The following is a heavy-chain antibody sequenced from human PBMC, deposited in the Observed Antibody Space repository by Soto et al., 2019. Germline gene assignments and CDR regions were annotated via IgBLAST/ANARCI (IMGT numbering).Heavy chain of an antibody. CDR1: GYTFTSYN. V-gene: IGHV1-46*03. J-gene: IGHJ4*02. CDR2: INSGAGST. D-gene: IGHD1-26*01. CDR3: TRGLWGAPPAFDY. Sequence: QVQLVQSGAEVKKPGASVKVSCKASGYTFTSYNMHWVRQAPGQGLEWMGQINSGAGSTTYAQNFQGRVAMTWDTSTDTVYMELSSLRSEDTAVYYCTRGLWGAPPAFDYWGQGTLVIVSS.